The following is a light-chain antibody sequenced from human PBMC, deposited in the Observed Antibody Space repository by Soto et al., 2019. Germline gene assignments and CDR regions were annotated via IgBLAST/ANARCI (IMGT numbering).Light chain of an antibody. CDR1: SSDVGGYNH. CDR3: SSYTISSTYV. Sequence: QSALTQPASVSGSDGQSITISCTGTSSDVGGYNHVSWYQQRPGQAPKLMIYEVSNRPSGISNRFSGSKSANTASLTISGLEGDDEADYDSSSYTISSTYVFGTGTKVTVL. CDR2: EVS. V-gene: IGLV2-14*01. J-gene: IGLJ1*01.